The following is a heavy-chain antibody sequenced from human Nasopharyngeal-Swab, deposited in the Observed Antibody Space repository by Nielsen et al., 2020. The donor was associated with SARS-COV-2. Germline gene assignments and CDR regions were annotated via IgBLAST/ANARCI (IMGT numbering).Heavy chain of an antibody. D-gene: IGHD5-12*01. CDR1: GFTFSSYA. V-gene: IGHV3-23*01. J-gene: IGHJ6*02. CDR2: ISGSGGST. CDR3: ARVAGGYGYYYYYYGMDV. Sequence: GESLKISCAASGFTFSSYAMSWVRQAPGKGLEWVSAISGSGGSTYYADSVKGRFTISRDNSKNTLYLQMNSLRAEDTAVYYCARVAGGYGYYYYYYGMDVWGQGTTVTVSS.